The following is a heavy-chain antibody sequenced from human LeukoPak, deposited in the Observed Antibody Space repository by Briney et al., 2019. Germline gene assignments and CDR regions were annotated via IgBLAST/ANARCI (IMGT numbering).Heavy chain of an antibody. V-gene: IGHV1-2*02. CDR1: GYTFTDYY. CDR3: ARVEEAAGKGNGNWFDP. Sequence: ASVKVSCKASGYTFTDYYIHWVRQAPGQGLEWMGWINPNSGGTNYAQKFQGRVTMTRDTSISTAYMELSRLRSDDTAVYYCARVEEAAGKGNGNWFDPWGQGTLVTVSS. D-gene: IGHD6-13*01. CDR2: INPNSGGT. J-gene: IGHJ5*02.